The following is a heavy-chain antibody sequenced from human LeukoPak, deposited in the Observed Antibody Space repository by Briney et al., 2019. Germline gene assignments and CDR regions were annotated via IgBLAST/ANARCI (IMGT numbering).Heavy chain of an antibody. CDR1: GFTFSSYA. CDR2: ISGSGCST. J-gene: IGHJ4*02. CDR3: AKDIAQGYTFGSIEQDY. D-gene: IGHD5-18*01. V-gene: IGHV3-23*01. Sequence: GGSLRLPCAASGFTFSSYAMSWVRQAPGKGLEWVSAISGSGCSTYYADSVKGRFTISRDNSKNTLSLQMNSLRAEDTAVYYCAKDIAQGYTFGSIEQDYWGQGTLVTVSS.